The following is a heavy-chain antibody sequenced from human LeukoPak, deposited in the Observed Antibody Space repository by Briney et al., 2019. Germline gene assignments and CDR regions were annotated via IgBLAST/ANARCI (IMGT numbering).Heavy chain of an antibody. Sequence: SETLSLTCNVSGGSIRSSRFFWGWIRQSPGKGLEWLGNIFYSRITYDNPSLKSRVTMSVDAYKNQFSLKLNSVTAADTAVYYCAKTIGGNAKGGSPYFDSWGQGTLVTVSS. CDR2: IFYSRIT. J-gene: IGHJ4*02. V-gene: IGHV4-39*07. CDR3: AKTIGGNAKGGSPYFDS. CDR1: GGSIRSSRFF. D-gene: IGHD1-26*01.